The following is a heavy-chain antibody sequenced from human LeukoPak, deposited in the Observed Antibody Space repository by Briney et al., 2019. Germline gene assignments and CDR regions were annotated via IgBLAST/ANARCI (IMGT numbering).Heavy chain of an antibody. CDR2: IKYHGSDE. D-gene: IGHD5-12*01. V-gene: IGHV3-7*01. CDR3: ARGGSGYDSNPYFDY. Sequence: GGSLRLSCAASGFTFSDYWMSWVRQAPGKGLEWVANIKYHGSDEHYVDSVRGRFTISRDNAKNSLFLQMNSLRAEDTAVYYCARGGSGYDSNPYFDYWGQGTLVTVSS. J-gene: IGHJ4*02. CDR1: GFTFSDYW.